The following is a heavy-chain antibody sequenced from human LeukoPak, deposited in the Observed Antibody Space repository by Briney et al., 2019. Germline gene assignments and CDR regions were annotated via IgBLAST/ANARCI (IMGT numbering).Heavy chain of an antibody. V-gene: IGHV4-38-2*02. CDR1: GYSISSGFH. D-gene: IGHD3-10*01. CDR3: ARAPGPGGAFGI. J-gene: IGHJ3*02. CDR2: IYHSGTT. Sequence: SETRSLTRTVSGYSISSGFHWGWIRQPPGKGLEWIGSIYHSGTTYYNPSLKSRVTISVDTSKNQFSLKLSSVTAADTAIYYCARAPGPGGAFGICGQGTMVTVSS.